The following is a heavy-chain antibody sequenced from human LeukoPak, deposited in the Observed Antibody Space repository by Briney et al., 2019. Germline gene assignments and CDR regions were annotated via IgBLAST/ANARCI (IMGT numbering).Heavy chain of an antibody. CDR3: AKDRCVECGFIVGATDY. D-gene: IGHD1-26*01. J-gene: IGHJ4*02. CDR1: GFTLSSYG. V-gene: IGHV3-30*18. Sequence: GGSLRLSCAASGFTLSSYGMHWVRQAPGKGLEWVAVISYDGSNKYYADSVKGRFTISRDNSKNTLYLQMNSLRAEDTAVYYCAKDRCVECGFIVGATDYWGQGTLVTVSS. CDR2: ISYDGSNK.